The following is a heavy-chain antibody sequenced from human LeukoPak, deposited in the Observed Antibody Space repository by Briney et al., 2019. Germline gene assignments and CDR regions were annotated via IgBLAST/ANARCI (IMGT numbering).Heavy chain of an antibody. V-gene: IGHV4-59*01. CDR1: GGSISSYY. CDR3: ARWGSIAVARFDY. CDR2: IYYTGST. J-gene: IGHJ4*02. Sequence: SETLSLTCTVSGGSISSYYWSWIRQPPGKGLEWIGYIYYTGSTNYNPSLTSRVNISVETSKNKFSLNLTSVTAADTAVYYCARWGSIAVARFDYWGQGTLVTVSS. D-gene: IGHD6-6*01.